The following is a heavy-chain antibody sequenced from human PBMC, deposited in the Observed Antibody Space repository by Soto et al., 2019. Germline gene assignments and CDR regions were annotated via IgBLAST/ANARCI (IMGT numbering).Heavy chain of an antibody. D-gene: IGHD3-22*01. CDR3: ARGADYYDSSGYSSHFDY. CDR2: INPRGAST. Sequence: GASVKVSCKASGYTFISYYMHWVRQAPGQGLEWMGMINPRGASTSYAQKFQGRVTMTRDTSTSTVYMELSSLRSEDTAVYYCARGADYYDSSGYSSHFDYWGQGTLVTVSP. J-gene: IGHJ4*02. V-gene: IGHV1-46*01. CDR1: GYTFISYY.